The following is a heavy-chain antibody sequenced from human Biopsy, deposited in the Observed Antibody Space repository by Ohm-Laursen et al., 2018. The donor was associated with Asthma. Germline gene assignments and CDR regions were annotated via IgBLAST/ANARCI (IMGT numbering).Heavy chain of an antibody. V-gene: IGHV3-30*18. J-gene: IGHJ6*02. Sequence: SLRLSCTASGFTFSNYGMHWVRQAPGKGLDWVAVISFDGSNKNYTDSVKGRFTISRDNSRNTLYLQMNSLRVEDTAIYFCAKDKVGAANSYQYGMDVWGQGTTVTVSS. D-gene: IGHD1-26*01. CDR3: AKDKVGAANSYQYGMDV. CDR1: GFTFSNYG. CDR2: ISFDGSNK.